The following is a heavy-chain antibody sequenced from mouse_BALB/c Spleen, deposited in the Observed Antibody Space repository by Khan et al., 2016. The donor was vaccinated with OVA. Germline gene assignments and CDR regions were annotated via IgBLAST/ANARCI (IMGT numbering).Heavy chain of an antibody. CDR1: GYTFTNYG. Sequence: IQLVQSGPELKKPGETVKISCKASGYTFTNYGMNWVKQAPGKGLEWMGWINTYTGEPTYVDDFKGRFAFSLETSASTAYLQINNLKDEDTATYCCARPPYFSYVMVYWGQGTSVTVSS. CDR3: ARPPYFSYVMVY. J-gene: IGHJ4*01. CDR2: INTYTGEP. D-gene: IGHD2-10*01. V-gene: IGHV9-3-1*01.